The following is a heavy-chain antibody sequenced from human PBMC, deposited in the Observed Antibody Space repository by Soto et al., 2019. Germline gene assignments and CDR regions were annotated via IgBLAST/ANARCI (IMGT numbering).Heavy chain of an antibody. CDR1: GDSISRNGYF. V-gene: IGHV4-31*03. J-gene: IGHJ6*02. D-gene: IGHD3-10*01. Sequence: SETLSLTCTVSGDSISRNGYFWTWIRQHPGKGLEWIEYIYNSGSSYYNPSLKSRVIISVDTSKNHFSLNLTAVTAADTAVYYCARGTMLRGPGYYYAMDVWGQGTTVTVSS. CDR2: IYNSGSS. CDR3: ARGTMLRGPGYYYAMDV.